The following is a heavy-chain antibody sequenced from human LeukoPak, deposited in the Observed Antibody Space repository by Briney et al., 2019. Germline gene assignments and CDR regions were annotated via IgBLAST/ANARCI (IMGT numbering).Heavy chain of an antibody. D-gene: IGHD4-17*01. CDR2: IIPILGIA. J-gene: IGHJ4*02. V-gene: IGHV1-69*04. CDR3: ARVPRRHGDYVGPFDY. CDR1: GGTFSSYA. Sequence: EASVKVSCKASGGTFSSYAISWVRQAPGQGLEWMGRIIPILGIANYAQKFQGRVTITADKSTSTAYMELSRLRSDDTAVYYCARVPRRHGDYVGPFDYWGQGTLVTVSS.